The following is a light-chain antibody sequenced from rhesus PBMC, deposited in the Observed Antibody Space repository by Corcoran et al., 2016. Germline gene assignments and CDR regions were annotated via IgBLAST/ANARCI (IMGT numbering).Light chain of an antibody. V-gene: IGLV2-32*02. CDR2: DVG. Sequence: QAALTQPRSVSGSPGQSVTISCTGSNTDIGAYKYVSWYQQHPGTAPKLLIYDVGKRPSGVSDRFSGSKSGNTASLTISGLQTEDEADYYCSAHAGTNPFYIFAGGTRVTVL. J-gene: IGLJ1*01. CDR3: SAHAGTNPFYI. CDR1: NTDIGAYKY.